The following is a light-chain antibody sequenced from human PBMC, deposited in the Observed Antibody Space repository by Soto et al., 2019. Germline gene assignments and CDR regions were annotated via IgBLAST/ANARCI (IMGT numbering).Light chain of an antibody. CDR1: QSISSY. CDR3: QQRSNWPPLT. CDR2: DAS. V-gene: IGKV3-11*01. J-gene: IGKJ4*01. Sequence: EIVLTQSPATLSLSPGERATLSCRASQSISSYLAWYQQKPGQAPRLLIYDASKRPTGIPARFSGSGSGTDFTLTISSLEPEDFAVYYCQQRSNWPPLTFGGGTKAEIK.